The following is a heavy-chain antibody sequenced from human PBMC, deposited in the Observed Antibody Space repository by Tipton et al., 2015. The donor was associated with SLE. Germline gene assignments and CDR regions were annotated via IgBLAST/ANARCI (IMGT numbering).Heavy chain of an antibody. Sequence: TLSLTCTVSGGSITIGSYYWSWIRQPAGRGLEWIGYIYYSGSTNYNPSLKSRVTISVDTSKNQFSLKLSSVTAADTAVYYCASWSPERTSGWSRFDYWGQGTLVTVSS. J-gene: IGHJ4*02. D-gene: IGHD6-19*01. CDR3: ASWSPERTSGWSRFDY. CDR2: IYYSGST. V-gene: IGHV4-61*10. CDR1: GGSITIGSYY.